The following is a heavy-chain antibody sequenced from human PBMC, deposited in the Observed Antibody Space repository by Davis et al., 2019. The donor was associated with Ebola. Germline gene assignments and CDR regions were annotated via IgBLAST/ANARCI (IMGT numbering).Heavy chain of an antibody. CDR1: GFTFSDYY. J-gene: IGHJ4*02. D-gene: IGHD1-26*01. V-gene: IGHV3-11*03. Sequence: GESLKISCAASGFTFSDYYMSWIRQAPGKGLEWVSYISSSSSYTNYADSVKGRFTISRDNAKNSLYLQMNSLRAEDTAVYYCAKPPNNIVGAIYYFDYWGQGTLVTVSS. CDR3: AKPPNNIVGAIYYFDY. CDR2: ISSSSSYT.